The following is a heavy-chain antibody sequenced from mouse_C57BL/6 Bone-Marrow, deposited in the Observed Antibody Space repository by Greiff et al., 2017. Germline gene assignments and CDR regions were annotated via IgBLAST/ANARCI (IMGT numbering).Heavy chain of an antibody. CDR1: GYTFPSYW. J-gene: IGHJ3*01. Sequence: VQLQQPGAELVKPGASVKLSCKASGYTFPSYWMHWVKQRPGQGLEWIGMIQPNSGSTNYNEKFKSKATLTVDKSSSTAYMQLSSLTSEDSAVYYWSSRIYYDYEGFAYWGQGTLVTVSA. V-gene: IGHV1-64*01. CDR3: SSRIYYDYEGFAY. D-gene: IGHD2-4*01. CDR2: IQPNSGST.